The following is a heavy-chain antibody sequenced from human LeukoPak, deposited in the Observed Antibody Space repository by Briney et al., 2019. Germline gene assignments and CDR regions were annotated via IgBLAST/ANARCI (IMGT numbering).Heavy chain of an antibody. V-gene: IGHV1-2*02. D-gene: IGHD6-13*01. J-gene: IGHJ6*02. Sequence: ASVKVSCKASGYTFTGYYMHWVRQAPGQGLEWMGWINPNSGGTNYAQKFQGRVTMTRDTSISTAYMELSRLRSDDTAVYYCARDSSSWYWIDYYYYGMDVWGQGTTVTVSS. CDR3: ARDSSSWYWIDYYYYGMDV. CDR2: INPNSGGT. CDR1: GYTFTGYY.